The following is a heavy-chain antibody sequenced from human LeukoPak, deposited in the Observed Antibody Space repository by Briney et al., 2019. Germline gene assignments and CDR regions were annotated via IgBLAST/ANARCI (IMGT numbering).Heavy chain of an antibody. Sequence: PGGSLRLSCAASGFTFSSYAMSWVRQAPGKGLEWVSTITASGGTYYADSLKGRFTISSDTSKNTLYLQINSLRAADTAVYYCAKRGRYYFDQWGQGTLVTVSS. J-gene: IGHJ4*02. CDR1: GFTFSSYA. CDR3: AKRGRYYFDQ. V-gene: IGHV3-23*01. CDR2: ITASGGT.